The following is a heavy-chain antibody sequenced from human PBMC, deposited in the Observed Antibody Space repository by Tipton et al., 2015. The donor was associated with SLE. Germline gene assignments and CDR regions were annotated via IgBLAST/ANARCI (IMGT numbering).Heavy chain of an antibody. D-gene: IGHD6-19*01. CDR1: GFTFSSYS. CDR2: ISSSSSYI. CDR3: ARDRASGWPYWYFDL. Sequence: GSLRLSCAASGFTFSSYSMNWVRQALGKGLEWVSSISSSSSYIYYADSVKGRFTISRDNAKNSLYLQMNSLRAEDTAVYYCARDRASGWPYWYFDLWGRGTLVTVSS. J-gene: IGHJ2*01. V-gene: IGHV3-21*01.